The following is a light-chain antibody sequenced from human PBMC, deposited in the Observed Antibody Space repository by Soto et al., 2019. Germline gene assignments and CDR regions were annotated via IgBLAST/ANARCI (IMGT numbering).Light chain of an antibody. CDR1: SSNIGSNI. CDR2: SDN. Sequence: QSVLTQAPSASGTPGQTVTISCSGRSSNIGSNIVNWYQHLPGTAPKLLIYSDNERPSGVPDGFSGSKSGTSASLGISGLQSEDEADYYCAAWDDSLTSVVFGGGTKLTVL. V-gene: IGLV1-44*01. CDR3: AAWDDSLTSVV. J-gene: IGLJ2*01.